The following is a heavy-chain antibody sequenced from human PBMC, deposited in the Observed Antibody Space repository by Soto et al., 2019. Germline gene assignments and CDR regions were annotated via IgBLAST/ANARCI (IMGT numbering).Heavy chain of an antibody. D-gene: IGHD3-22*01. CDR2: MNPNSDNT. CDR1: GYTFTTYN. V-gene: IGHV1-8*01. Sequence: ASVKVSCKASGYTFTTYNINWVRQATGQGLEWMGWMNPNSDNTGYAQKFQGRVTMTRNTSISTAYMELSSLRSEDTAVYYCARLLAPHSGYYYVDPPYYFDYWGQGTLVTVSS. CDR3: ARLLAPHSGYYYVDPPYYFDY. J-gene: IGHJ4*02.